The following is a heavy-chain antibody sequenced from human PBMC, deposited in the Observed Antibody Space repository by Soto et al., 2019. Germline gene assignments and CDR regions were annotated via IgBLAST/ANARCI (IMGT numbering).Heavy chain of an antibody. V-gene: IGHV4-4*02. CDR3: ASGGGGGNF. CDR2: IYHGGNT. J-gene: IGHJ4*02. D-gene: IGHD3-16*01. Sequence: QVQLQETGPGLVKPSGTLSLTCSVSGYSVTNDNWWSWLRQPPGRGLEWIAEIYHGGNTNYRPSLRSRVPISMDKSNNQFSLKLVSVPAADPAVYFCASGGGGGNFWGQGILVTVSS. CDR1: GYSVTNDNW.